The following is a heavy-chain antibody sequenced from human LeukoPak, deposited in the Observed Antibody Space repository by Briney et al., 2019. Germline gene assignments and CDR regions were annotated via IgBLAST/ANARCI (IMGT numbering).Heavy chain of an antibody. CDR2: IHSGGTT. J-gene: IGHJ4*02. Sequence: PGGSLRLSCAASGFTVCNNYMSWVRQAPGKGMEWVSVIHSGGTTNYEDSVQGRFTISRDNSKTTVYLHMNSLRAEDTAVYYCARDSDSGYGPFASWGQGTLVTVSS. V-gene: IGHV3-53*01. D-gene: IGHD5-12*01. CDR3: ARDSDSGYGPFAS. CDR1: GFTVCNNY.